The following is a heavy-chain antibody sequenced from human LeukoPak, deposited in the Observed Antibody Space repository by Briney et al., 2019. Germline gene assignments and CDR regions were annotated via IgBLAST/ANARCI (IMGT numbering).Heavy chain of an antibody. CDR1: GNTFIGNY. CDR2: INPNSGGA. Sequence: ASEKVSCKASGNTFIGNYIHWVRQARGQGLEWMGWINPNSGGANYAQRFQGRVTMTRDTSVTTAFLDLDRLTSDDTAVYYCVTRSYTSGWPTWGQGTLVTVSS. V-gene: IGHV1-2*02. J-gene: IGHJ5*02. CDR3: VTRSYTSGWPT. D-gene: IGHD6-19*01.